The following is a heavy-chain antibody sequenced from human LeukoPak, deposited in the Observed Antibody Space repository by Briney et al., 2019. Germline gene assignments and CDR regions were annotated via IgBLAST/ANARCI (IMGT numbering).Heavy chain of an antibody. D-gene: IGHD3-22*01. CDR2: MNPNSGNT. CDR3: AVWRWYYYDSSGYYRKADY. V-gene: IGHV1-8*01. J-gene: IGHJ4*02. CDR1: GYTFTSYD. Sequence: ASVKVSCTASGYTFTSYDINWVRQATGQGLEWMGWMNPNSGNTGYAQKFQGRVTMTRNTSISTAYMELSSLRSEDTAVYYCAVWRWYYYDSSGYYRKADYWGQGTLVTVSS.